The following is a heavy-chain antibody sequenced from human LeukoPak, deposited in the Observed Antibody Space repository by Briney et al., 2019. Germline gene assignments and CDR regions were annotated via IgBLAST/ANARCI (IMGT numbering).Heavy chain of an antibody. J-gene: IGHJ4*02. CDR2: IHNSRGT. V-gene: IGHV4-31*03. Sequence: PSETLSLTRTVSGGSITSDIFYWNWIRQHPGKGLEWIGSIHNSRGTSYNPSLESRLTISLDTSENQFFLKMSYVTAADTAMYYCGKVGGNSNSWGQGTLVTDSS. CDR1: GGSITSDIFY. CDR3: GKVGGNSNS. D-gene: IGHD4-23*01.